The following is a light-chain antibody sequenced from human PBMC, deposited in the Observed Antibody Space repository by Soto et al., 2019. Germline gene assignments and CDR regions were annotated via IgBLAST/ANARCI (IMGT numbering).Light chain of an antibody. CDR1: SSNIETNT. CDR2: SDD. CDR3: SAWDDSLNGGGL. Sequence: QSVLTQPPSASGTPGHTVTISCSGSSSNIETNTVTWYQQLPGTAPKLLIYSDDQRPSGVPDRFSGSKSGTSASLAISGLQSEDEADYYCSAWDDSLNGGGLFGGGTKVTVL. J-gene: IGLJ3*02. V-gene: IGLV1-44*01.